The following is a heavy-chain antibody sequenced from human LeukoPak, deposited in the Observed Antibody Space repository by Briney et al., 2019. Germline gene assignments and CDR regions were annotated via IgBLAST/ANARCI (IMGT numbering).Heavy chain of an antibody. V-gene: IGHV3-9*01. J-gene: IGHJ4*02. D-gene: IGHD6-13*01. CDR2: ISWNSGSI. CDR3: AKAGAAAGSFPPHTVFDY. CDR1: GFTFDDYA. Sequence: GGSLRLSCAASGFTFDDYAMHWVRQAPGKGLEWVSGISWNSGSIGYADSVKGRFTISRDNAKNSLYLQMNSLRAEDTALYYCAKAGAAAGSFPPHTVFDYWGQGTLVTVSS.